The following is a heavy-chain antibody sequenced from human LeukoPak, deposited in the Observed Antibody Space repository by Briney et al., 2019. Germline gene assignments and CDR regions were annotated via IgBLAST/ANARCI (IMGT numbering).Heavy chain of an antibody. V-gene: IGHV3-23*01. CDR2: ISNDGGGT. D-gene: IGHD3-22*01. J-gene: IGHJ5*02. Sequence: QPGGSLRLSCAASGFIFNNYGLIWVRQAPGKGLEWVSAISNDGGGTNYADFVKGRFTISRGNSKNTLFLQMNSLRAEDTALYYCAKGSSGYFVDLWGQGTLVTVSS. CDR3: AKGSSGYFVDL. CDR1: GFIFNNYG.